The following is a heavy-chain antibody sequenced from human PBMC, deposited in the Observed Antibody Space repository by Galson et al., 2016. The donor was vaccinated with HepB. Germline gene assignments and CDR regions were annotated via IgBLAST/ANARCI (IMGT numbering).Heavy chain of an antibody. V-gene: IGHV1-18*01. CDR3: ARDYDLWTGYPRTN. Sequence: SVKVSCKASGYTFSSYGISWVRQAPGQGLEWLGWISAYNGNTNYAQKFQGRVTMSTDTSTSTAYMELRSLRSDDTAVYYCARDYDLWTGYPRTNWGQGTLVTVSS. D-gene: IGHD3-3*01. CDR1: GYTFSSYG. CDR2: ISAYNGNT. J-gene: IGHJ4*02.